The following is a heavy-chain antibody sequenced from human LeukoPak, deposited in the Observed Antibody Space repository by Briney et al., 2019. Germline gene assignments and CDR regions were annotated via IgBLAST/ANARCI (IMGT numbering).Heavy chain of an antibody. Sequence: GGSLRLSCAASGFTFSSYAMHWVRQAPGKGLEWVAVISYDGSNKYYADSVKGRFTISRDNSKNTLYLQMNSLRAEDTAVYYCARDWTYYYDSSGPRGYFDYWGQGTLVTVSS. V-gene: IGHV3-30*04. D-gene: IGHD3-22*01. CDR2: ISYDGSNK. J-gene: IGHJ4*02. CDR1: GFTFSSYA. CDR3: ARDWTYYYDSSGPRGYFDY.